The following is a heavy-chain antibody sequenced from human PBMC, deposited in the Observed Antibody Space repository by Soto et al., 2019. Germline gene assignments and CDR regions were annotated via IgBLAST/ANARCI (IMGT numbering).Heavy chain of an antibody. CDR3: ARGDSTDCSNGVCSFFYNHDMDV. CDR1: GYTFTRYG. Sequence: GASVKVSCKTSGYTFTRYGVSWVRQAPGQGLEWMGWISGYNGNTKEAHKFEGRVILTTDTAANTAHMELRSLTSNDTAIYYCARGDSTDCSNGVCSFFYNHDMDVWGQGTTVTVSS. D-gene: IGHD2-8*01. V-gene: IGHV1-18*01. CDR2: ISGYNGNT. J-gene: IGHJ6*02.